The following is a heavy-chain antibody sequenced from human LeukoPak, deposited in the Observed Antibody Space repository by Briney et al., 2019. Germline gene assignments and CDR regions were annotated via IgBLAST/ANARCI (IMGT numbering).Heavy chain of an antibody. Sequence: GGSLRLSCSASGLTFRNYAMHWVRQAPGKGLEYVSAISSNGGSTYYADSVKGRFTISRDNSKNTLYLQMSSLRAEDTAVYYCVKGDTTMVTLDYWGQGTLVTVSS. D-gene: IGHD5-18*01. CDR3: VKGDTTMVTLDY. CDR2: ISSNGGST. V-gene: IGHV3-64D*06. CDR1: GLTFRNYA. J-gene: IGHJ4*02.